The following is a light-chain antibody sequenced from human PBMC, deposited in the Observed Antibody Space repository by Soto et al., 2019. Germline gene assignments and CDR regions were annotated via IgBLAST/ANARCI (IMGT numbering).Light chain of an antibody. V-gene: IGKV3-20*01. Sequence: EIVLTQSPGTLSLSPGERATLSCRASQSVSSSYLAWYQQKPCQAPRLLIYGASSRATGIPDRFGGSGSGTDFTLTISRLEPEDFAVYYCQQYGSSPPYTFGQGTKLEIK. CDR3: QQYGSSPPYT. J-gene: IGKJ2*01. CDR1: QSVSSSY. CDR2: GAS.